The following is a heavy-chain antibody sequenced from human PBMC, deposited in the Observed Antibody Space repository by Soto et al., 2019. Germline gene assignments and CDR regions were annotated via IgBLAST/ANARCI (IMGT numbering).Heavy chain of an antibody. CDR3: AKVGVYYYDSSGYYIFDY. J-gene: IGHJ4*02. V-gene: IGHV3-23*01. D-gene: IGHD3-22*01. CDR1: GFTFSSYA. Sequence: EVQLLESGGGLVQPGGSLRLSCAASGFTFSSYAMSWVRQAPGKGLEWVSAISGSGGSTYYADSVKGRFTISRDNSKNTLYLQMNSLRAEDTAVYYCAKVGVYYYDSSGYYIFDYWGQGTLVTVSS. CDR2: ISGSGGST.